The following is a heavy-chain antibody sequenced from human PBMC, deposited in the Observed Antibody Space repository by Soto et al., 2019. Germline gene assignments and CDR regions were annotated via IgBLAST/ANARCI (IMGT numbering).Heavy chain of an antibody. CDR1: GDSVSSNSAA. CDR2: TYYRSKWYN. Sequence: QVQLQQSGPGLVKPSQTLSLTCAISGDSVSSNSAAWNWIRQSPSRGLEWLGRTYYRSKWYNDYAVSVKSRITINPDTSKNQFSLQLNSVTPEDTAVYYCAREGGRYSSSWYDFNAFDIWGQGTMVTVSS. J-gene: IGHJ3*02. CDR3: AREGGRYSSSWYDFNAFDI. D-gene: IGHD6-13*01. V-gene: IGHV6-1*01.